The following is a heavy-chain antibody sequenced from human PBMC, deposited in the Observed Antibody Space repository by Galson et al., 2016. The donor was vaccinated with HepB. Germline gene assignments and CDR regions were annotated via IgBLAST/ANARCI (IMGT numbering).Heavy chain of an antibody. V-gene: IGHV3-48*02. CDR2: INIRSSTI. J-gene: IGHJ4*02. Sequence: SLRLSCAVSGFTFSDYSMNWVRQAPGKGLEWVSYINIRSSTIYYADSVKGRFTNSRDNAKNSLYLQMNSLRDEDTALYYWARMGRDSSDYFYPFDYWGQGTLVTVSS. CDR1: GFTFSDYS. D-gene: IGHD3-22*01. CDR3: ARMGRDSSDYFYPFDY.